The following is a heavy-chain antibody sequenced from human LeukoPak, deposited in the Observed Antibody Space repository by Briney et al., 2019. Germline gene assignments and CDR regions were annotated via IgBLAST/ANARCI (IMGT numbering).Heavy chain of an antibody. CDR2: IGTDDPT. J-gene: IGHJ4*02. V-gene: IGHV3-23*01. CDR1: AFSFNTHA. CDR3: ANTGPPPYRSGWTSPVVYCLDD. D-gene: IGHD6-19*01. Sequence: PGRSLTLPCAPSAFSFNTHAMSSVRHAPGKGLGWVSSIGTDDPTFYAPSVKSRFTLSRDNSKNTLYLQMNSLRSEDTAVYHCANTGPPPYRSGWTSPVVYCLDDGGQGTLVTVSS.